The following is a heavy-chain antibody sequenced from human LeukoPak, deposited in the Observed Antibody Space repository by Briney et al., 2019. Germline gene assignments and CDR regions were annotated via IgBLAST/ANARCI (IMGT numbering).Heavy chain of an antibody. CDR2: IYTSGST. D-gene: IGHD2-21*01. V-gene: IGHV4-4*07. J-gene: IGHJ6*03. CDR3: ARGRAIIYYYYMDV. Sequence: SETLSLTCTVSGGSISRYYWSWIRQPAGKGLEWIGRIYTSGSTNYNPSLKSRVTISVDTSKNQFSLKLSSVTAADTAVYYCARGRAIIYYYYMDVWGKGTTVTVSS. CDR1: GGSISRYY.